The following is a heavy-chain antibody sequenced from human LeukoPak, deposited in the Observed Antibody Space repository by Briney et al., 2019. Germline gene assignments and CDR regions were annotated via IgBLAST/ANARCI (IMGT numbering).Heavy chain of an antibody. CDR3: TRVGGGDPPVY. Sequence: GGSLRLSCTASGFTFGDYAMSWVRQAPGKGLEWVGFIRSKAYGGTTEYAASVKGSFTISRDDSKSIAYLQMNSLKTEDTAVYYCTRVGGGDPPVYWGQGTLVTVSS. D-gene: IGHD2-21*02. V-gene: IGHV3-49*04. J-gene: IGHJ4*02. CDR2: IRSKAYGGTT. CDR1: GFTFGDYA.